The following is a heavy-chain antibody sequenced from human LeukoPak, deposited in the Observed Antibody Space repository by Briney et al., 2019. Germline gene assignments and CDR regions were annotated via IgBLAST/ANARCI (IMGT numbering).Heavy chain of an antibody. CDR1: GGSFSGYY. CDR3: ARSGRGEYQLLLG. D-gene: IGHD2-2*01. CDR2: IYYSGST. V-gene: IGHV4-59*08. Sequence: SETLSLTCAVYGGSFSGYYWSWIRQPPGKGLEWIGYIYYSGSTNYNPSLKSRVTISVDTSKNQFSLKLSSVTAADTAVYYCARSGRGEYQLLLGWGQGTLVTVSS. J-gene: IGHJ4*02.